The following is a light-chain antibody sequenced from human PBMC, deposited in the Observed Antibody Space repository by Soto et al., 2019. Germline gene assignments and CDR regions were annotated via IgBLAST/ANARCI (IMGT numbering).Light chain of an antibody. J-gene: IGLJ1*01. CDR1: SSNIGAGYD. CDR2: GNI. Sequence: QLVLTQPPSVSGAPGQRVTISCTGSSSNIGAGYDVHWYQQRPGTAPKLLIFGNINRPSGVPDRFSGSKSGTSASLTITGLQAEDEGDYYCAAWDDSLNGRVFGTGTKVTVL. CDR3: AAWDDSLNGRV. V-gene: IGLV1-40*01.